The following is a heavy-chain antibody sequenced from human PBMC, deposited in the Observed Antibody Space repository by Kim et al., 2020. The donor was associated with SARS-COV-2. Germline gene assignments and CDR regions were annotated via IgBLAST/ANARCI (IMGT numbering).Heavy chain of an antibody. Sequence: KYSQKFQGRVTITRDTSANIAYMELSRLRSEDTAIYYCARKFSNSGCYFDYWGQGTLVTVPS. D-gene: IGHD3-10*01. J-gene: IGHJ4*02. CDR3: ARKFSNSGCYFDY. V-gene: IGHV1-3*01.